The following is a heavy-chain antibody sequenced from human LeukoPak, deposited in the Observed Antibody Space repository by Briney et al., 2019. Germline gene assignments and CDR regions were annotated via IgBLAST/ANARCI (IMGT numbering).Heavy chain of an antibody. CDR2: NSTGGTN. J-gene: IGHJ6*02. CDR3: ARDPAPSGMDV. CDR1: GGSISSYY. V-gene: IGHV4-4*07. D-gene: IGHD2-2*01. Sequence: SETLSLTCTVSGGSISSYYWSWIRQPAGKGLKCVRCNSTGGTNNYNPSLNSRVTMPLDTSKNQFSMKLSSVTAADPAGYYWARDPAPSGMDVWGQGTTLTVSS.